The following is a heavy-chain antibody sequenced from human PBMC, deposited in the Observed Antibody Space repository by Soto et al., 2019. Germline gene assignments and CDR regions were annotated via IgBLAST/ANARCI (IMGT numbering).Heavy chain of an antibody. J-gene: IGHJ5*02. V-gene: IGHV4-59*01. CDR2: IYNSEST. Sequence: QVQLQESGPGLVKPSETLSLTCTVSGGSISNYYWSWIRQPPGKGLEWIGHIYNSESTNYNPSLKSRVTISVDTSKTQFSLKLSSVTAADTAVYYCARELMLRYTDWLDPWGQGTLVTVSS. CDR1: GGSISNYY. D-gene: IGHD3-9*01. CDR3: ARELMLRYTDWLDP.